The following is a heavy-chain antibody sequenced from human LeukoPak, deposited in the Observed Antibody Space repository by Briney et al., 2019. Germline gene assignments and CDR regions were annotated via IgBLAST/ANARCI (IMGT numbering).Heavy chain of an antibody. D-gene: IGHD2-15*01. CDR1: GFTFSSYA. V-gene: IGHV3-23*01. J-gene: IGHJ3*02. CDR3: AKAVVGALKDRGDAFDI. CDR2: ISGSGGST. Sequence: PGGSLRLSCAASGFTFSSYAMSWVRQAPGKGLEWVSAISGSGGSTYYADSVKGRFTISRDNSKNTLYLQMNSLRAEDTAVYYRAKAVVGALKDRGDAFDIWGQGTMVTVSS.